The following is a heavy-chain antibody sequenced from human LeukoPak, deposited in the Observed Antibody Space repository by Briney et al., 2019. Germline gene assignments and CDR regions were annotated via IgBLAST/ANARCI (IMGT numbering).Heavy chain of an antibody. CDR2: IYTSGST. D-gene: IGHD1-1*01. J-gene: IGHJ4*02. Sequence: PSETLSLTCTVSGGSISSGSYYWSWIRQPAGKGLEWIGRIYTSGSTNYNPSLKSRVTISVDTPKNQFSLKLSSVTAADTAVYYCARDRGTWNDDGFDYWGQGTLVTVSS. V-gene: IGHV4-61*02. CDR1: GGSISSGSYY. CDR3: ARDRGTWNDDGFDY.